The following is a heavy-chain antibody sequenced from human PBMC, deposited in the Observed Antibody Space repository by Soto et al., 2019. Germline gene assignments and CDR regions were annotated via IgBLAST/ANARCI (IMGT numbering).Heavy chain of an antibody. V-gene: IGHV1-69*13. J-gene: IGHJ6*02. CDR3: ARDDTNYGDAFYYYYYGMDV. CDR2: IIPIFGTA. Sequence: GSSVKVSCKASGGTFSSYAISWVRQAPGQGLEWMGGIIPIFGTANYAQKFQGRVTITADESTSTAYMELSSLRSEDTAVYYCARDDTNYGDAFYYYYYGMDVWGQVTTVTV. D-gene: IGHD4-17*01. CDR1: GGTFSSYA.